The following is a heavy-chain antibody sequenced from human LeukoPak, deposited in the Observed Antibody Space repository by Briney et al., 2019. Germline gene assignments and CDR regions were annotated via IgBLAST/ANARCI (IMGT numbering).Heavy chain of an antibody. D-gene: IGHD4-17*01. CDR3: ARDPYTATDAFDI. V-gene: IGHV4-38-2*02. Sequence: SETLSHTCTVSGYSISSGYYWGWIRQPPGKGLEWIGSIYHSGSTYYNPSLKSRVTISVDTSKNQFSLKLSSVTAADTAVYYCARDPYTATDAFDIWGQGTMVTVSS. CDR2: IYHSGST. CDR1: GYSISSGYY. J-gene: IGHJ3*02.